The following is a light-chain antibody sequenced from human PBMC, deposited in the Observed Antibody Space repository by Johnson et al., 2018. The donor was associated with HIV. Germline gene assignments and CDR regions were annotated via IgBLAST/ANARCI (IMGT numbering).Light chain of an antibody. Sequence: QSVLTQPPSVSAAPGQKVTISCSGSSSDMGNYAVSWYQQLPGTAPKLLIYDNNKRPSGIPDRFSGSKSGTSATLGITGLQTGDEADYYCGTWDSSLSGGVFGSGTKVTVL. V-gene: IGLV1-51*01. J-gene: IGLJ1*01. CDR1: SSDMGNYA. CDR3: GTWDSSLSGGV. CDR2: DNN.